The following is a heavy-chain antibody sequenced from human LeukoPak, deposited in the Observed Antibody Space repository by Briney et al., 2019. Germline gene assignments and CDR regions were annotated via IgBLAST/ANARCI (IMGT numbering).Heavy chain of an antibody. CDR2: IIPIFGTA. J-gene: IGHJ4*02. V-gene: IGHV1-69*01. CDR1: GGSFSRYA. CDR3: ARTPCSSTSCHMYYFDY. Sequence: SVNVSCKASGGSFSRYAISLVRQAPGQRLEWIGGIIPIFGTANYAQKFKGRVTITADESTSTAYMELSSLRSENTAVYYCARTPCSSTSCHMYYFDYWGQGTLVTVSS. D-gene: IGHD2-2*02.